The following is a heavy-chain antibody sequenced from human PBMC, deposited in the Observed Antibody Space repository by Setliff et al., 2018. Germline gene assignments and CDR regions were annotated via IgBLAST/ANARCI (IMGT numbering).Heavy chain of an antibody. CDR1: GDSMSSYY. J-gene: IGHJ4*02. CDR2: IYYGGSA. D-gene: IGHD3-22*01. V-gene: IGHV4-59*01. Sequence: SETLSLTCSVSGDSMSSYYWHWIRQSPGKGLEWIGNIYYGGSASYNPSLKSRVTMSVDMSRNQFSLRLNSLTAADTAVYYCARSSSGYYPDLSNYFDYWGQGTLVIVSS. CDR3: ARSSSGYYPDLSNYFDY.